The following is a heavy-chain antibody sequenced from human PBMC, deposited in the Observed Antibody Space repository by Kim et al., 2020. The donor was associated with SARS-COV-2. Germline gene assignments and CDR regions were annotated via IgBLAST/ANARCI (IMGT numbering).Heavy chain of an antibody. Sequence: GGSLRLSCAASGFTFSSYDMHWVRQATGKGLEWVSAIGTAGDTYYPGSVKGRFTISRENAKNSLYLQMNSLRAGDTAVYYCARGKGPIEAAVAGTTPWGQGTLVTVSS. D-gene: IGHD6-19*01. CDR3: ARGKGPIEAAVAGTTP. V-gene: IGHV3-13*01. CDR1: GFTFSSYD. J-gene: IGHJ5*02. CDR2: IGTAGDT.